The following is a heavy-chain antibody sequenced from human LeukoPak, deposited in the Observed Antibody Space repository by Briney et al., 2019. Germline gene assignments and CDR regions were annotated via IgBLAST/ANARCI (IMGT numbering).Heavy chain of an antibody. V-gene: IGHV3-21*01. CDR1: GFTFRRYD. CDR2: ISSSMISI. Sequence: PGGSLRLSCASSGFTFRRYDMNWVRQAPGKGLEWVSFISSSMISIHYADSVQGRFTISRDNARNILYLQMNSLRAEDTAVYYCARARLGGGSGFYGGLARDSWGQGTLVTVSS. CDR3: ARARLGGGSGFYGGLARDS. D-gene: IGHD3-22*01. J-gene: IGHJ4*02.